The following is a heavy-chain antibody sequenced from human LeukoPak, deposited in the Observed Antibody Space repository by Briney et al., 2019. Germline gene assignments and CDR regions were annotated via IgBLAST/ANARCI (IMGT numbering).Heavy chain of an antibody. D-gene: IGHD6-19*01. CDR1: GFTVSSNY. V-gene: IGHV3-66*01. CDR3: ARDPAAVGWFDP. CDR2: VYSGGST. Sequence: GGSLRLSCAASGFTVSSNYMSWVRQAPGKGLEWVSVVYSGGSTYYADSVKGRFTISRDNSKNTLYLQMNSLRAEDTAVYYCARDPAAVGWFDPWGQGTLVTVSS. J-gene: IGHJ5*02.